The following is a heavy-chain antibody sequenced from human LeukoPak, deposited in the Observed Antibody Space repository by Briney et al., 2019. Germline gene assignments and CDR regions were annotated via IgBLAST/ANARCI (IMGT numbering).Heavy chain of an antibody. CDR1: GGSVSSSGYY. D-gene: IGHD7-27*01. CDR2: IYYSGST. Sequence: SETLSLTCTVSGGSVSSSGYYWGWIRQPPGKGLEWIGTIYYSGSTYYNSSLKSRVTISVDTSKNQFSLKLSSVTAADTAVYYCARAQLGKDDFAYWGQGTLVTASS. CDR3: ARAQLGKDDFAY. V-gene: IGHV4-39*01. J-gene: IGHJ4*02.